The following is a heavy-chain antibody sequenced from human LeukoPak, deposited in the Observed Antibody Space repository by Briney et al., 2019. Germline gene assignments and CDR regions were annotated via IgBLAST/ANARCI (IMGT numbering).Heavy chain of an antibody. D-gene: IGHD2-15*01. Sequence: ASVKVSCKASGYTFTGYYMHWVRQAPGQGLEWMGRINPNSGGTNYAQKFQGRATMTRDTSISTAYMELSRLRSDDTAVYYCARAVRCSGGSCRFYYFDYWGQGTLVTVSS. V-gene: IGHV1-2*06. CDR2: INPNSGGT. CDR1: GYTFTGYY. J-gene: IGHJ4*02. CDR3: ARAVRCSGGSCRFYYFDY.